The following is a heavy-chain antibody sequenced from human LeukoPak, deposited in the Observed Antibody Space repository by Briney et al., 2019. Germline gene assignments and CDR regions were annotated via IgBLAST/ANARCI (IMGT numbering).Heavy chain of an antibody. V-gene: IGHV4-34*01. D-gene: IGHD3-16*01. Sequence: SETLSLTCAVFGGSFSGYWSWIRQPPGKGLEWIGEINHSGSTKYNPSLKSRVTISVDTSKNQFSLKLNSVTAADTAVYYCARHGGCYFDYWGQGTLVTVSS. CDR1: GGSFSGY. CDR3: ARHGGCYFDY. J-gene: IGHJ4*02. CDR2: INHSGST.